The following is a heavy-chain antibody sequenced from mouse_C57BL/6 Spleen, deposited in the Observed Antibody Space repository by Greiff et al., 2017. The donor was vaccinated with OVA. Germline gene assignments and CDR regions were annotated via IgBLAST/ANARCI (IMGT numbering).Heavy chain of an antibody. J-gene: IGHJ4*01. Sequence: VQLQQSGPELVKPGASVKISCKASGYAFSSSWMNWVKQRPGKGLAWIGRIYPGDGDTNYNGKFKGTATLTAAKSSSTAYMQLSSLTSEDAAVYLCARDFYYYGSKDYAMDDWGQGTSVTVSS. D-gene: IGHD1-1*01. CDR2: IYPGDGDT. CDR1: GYAFSSSW. V-gene: IGHV1-82*01. CDR3: ARDFYYYGSKDYAMDD.